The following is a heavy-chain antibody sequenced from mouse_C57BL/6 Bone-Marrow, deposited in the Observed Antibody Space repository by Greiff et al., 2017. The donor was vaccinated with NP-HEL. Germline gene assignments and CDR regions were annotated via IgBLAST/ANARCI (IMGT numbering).Heavy chain of an antibody. Sequence: QVQLQQSGAELVRPGASVTLSCKASGYTFTDYEMHWVKQTPVHGLEWIGAIDPETGGTAYNQKFKGKAILTADKSSSTAYMALRSLTSEDSAVYYCTRRPLYFDYWGQRTTLTVPT. CDR3: TRRPLYFDY. CDR2: IDPETGGT. V-gene: IGHV1-15*01. J-gene: IGHJ2*01. CDR1: GYTFTDYE.